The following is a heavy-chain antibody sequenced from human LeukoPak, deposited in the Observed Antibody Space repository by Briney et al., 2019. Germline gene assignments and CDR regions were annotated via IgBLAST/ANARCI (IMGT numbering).Heavy chain of an antibody. J-gene: IGHJ4*02. CDR2: IIPIFGTA. Sequence: ASVKVSCKASGGTLSSYAISWVRQAPGQGLERMGGIIPIFGTANYAQKFQGRVTITADESTSTAYMELSSLRSEDTAVYYCARAEVVTPSFFDYWGQGTLVTVSS. D-gene: IGHD4-23*01. CDR3: ARAEVVTPSFFDY. CDR1: GGTLSSYA. V-gene: IGHV1-69*13.